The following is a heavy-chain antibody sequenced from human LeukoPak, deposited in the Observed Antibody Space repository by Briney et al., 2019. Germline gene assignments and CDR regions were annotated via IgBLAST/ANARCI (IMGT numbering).Heavy chain of an antibody. CDR1: GGSMSSYY. Sequence: PSQCLSLTWTVSGGSMSSYYWSWIRPPPGKGLEWVGYLYYSGSTNSNPSLKSRVTMSVDTSKNQFSLKLRSVTAADTAVYYCARGGSGISNAFDIWGQGTMVTVSS. D-gene: IGHD3-10*01. CDR2: LYYSGST. J-gene: IGHJ3*02. V-gene: IGHV4-59*01. CDR3: ARGGSGISNAFDI.